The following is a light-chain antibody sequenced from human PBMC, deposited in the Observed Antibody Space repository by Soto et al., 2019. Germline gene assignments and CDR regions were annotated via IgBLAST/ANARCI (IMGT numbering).Light chain of an antibody. V-gene: IGLV2-14*01. Sequence: QSVLTQPASVSGSPGQSITISCTGTSSDVGGYNYVSWYQQNPGKAPKLIIYEVSRRPSGVSSRFSGSKSGNTASLTISGLQAEDEADYYCSSYTSSNIVFGGGTKLTVL. CDR2: EVS. J-gene: IGLJ3*02. CDR3: SSYTSSNIV. CDR1: SSDVGGYNY.